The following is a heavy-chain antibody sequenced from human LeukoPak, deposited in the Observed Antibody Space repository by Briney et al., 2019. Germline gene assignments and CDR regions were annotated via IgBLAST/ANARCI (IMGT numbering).Heavy chain of an antibody. Sequence: GRSLRLSYAASGFTFSSYGMHWVRQAPGKGLEWVAVISYDGSNKYYADSVKGRFTISRDNSKNTLYLQMNSLRAEDTAVYYCAKGLLVVVITTSFDYWGQGTLVTVSS. CDR3: AKGLLVVVITTSFDY. CDR2: ISYDGSNK. CDR1: GFTFSSYG. V-gene: IGHV3-30*18. D-gene: IGHD3-22*01. J-gene: IGHJ4*02.